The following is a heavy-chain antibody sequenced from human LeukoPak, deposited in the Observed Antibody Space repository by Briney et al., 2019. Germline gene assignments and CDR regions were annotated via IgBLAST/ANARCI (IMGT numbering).Heavy chain of an antibody. Sequence: GGSLRPSCAASGFTVSDNYMSWVRQAPGKGLEWVSLIYSGGTTDYADSVKGRFTISRDISNNTLSLQMSSLRAEDTAVYYCAGGTNFWSGYSFDSWGQGTLVTVSS. CDR2: IYSGGTT. D-gene: IGHD3-3*01. V-gene: IGHV3-53*01. CDR1: GFTVSDNY. CDR3: AGGTNFWSGYSFDS. J-gene: IGHJ4*02.